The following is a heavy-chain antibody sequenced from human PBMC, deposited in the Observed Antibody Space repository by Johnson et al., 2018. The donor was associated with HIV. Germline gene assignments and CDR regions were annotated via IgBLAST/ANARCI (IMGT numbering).Heavy chain of an antibody. Sequence: QVQLVESGGGVVQPGRSLRLSCAASGFTFITYAMNWVRQAPGKGLQWVAVISYDGSNKFYADSVKGRFTISRDNSKNTLYLQMNSLRAEDTAVYYCAKGYSSSDAFDIWGQGTMVTVSS. D-gene: IGHD6-6*01. CDR3: AKGYSSSDAFDI. CDR2: ISYDGSNK. J-gene: IGHJ3*02. CDR1: GFTFITYA. V-gene: IGHV3-30-3*01.